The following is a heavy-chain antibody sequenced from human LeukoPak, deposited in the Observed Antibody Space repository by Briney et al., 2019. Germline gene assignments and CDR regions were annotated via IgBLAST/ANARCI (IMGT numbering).Heavy chain of an antibody. CDR1: SGSIRNHF. Sequence: SETLSLTCTVSSGSIRNHFWSWIRQPPGKGLEWIGYIYDSGYTKYSPSLKSRVTISIDTSKNQFSLKLNPVTAADAAVYYCARTIESRPYYFDSWGQGTLVTVSS. CDR3: ARTIESRPYYFDS. D-gene: IGHD6-6*01. J-gene: IGHJ4*02. CDR2: IYDSGYT. V-gene: IGHV4-59*11.